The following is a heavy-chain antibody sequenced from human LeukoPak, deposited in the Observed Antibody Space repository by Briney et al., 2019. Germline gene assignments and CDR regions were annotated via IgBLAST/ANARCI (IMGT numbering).Heavy chain of an antibody. D-gene: IGHD3-10*01. CDR3: ARDRDVVRGVIGY. Sequence: PGGSLRLSCAASGFSFSSYSMNWVRQAPGKGLEWVSYISSSSSTIYYADSVKGRFTISRDNAKNSLYLQMNSLRAEDTALYYCARDRDVVRGVIGYWGQGTLVTVSS. V-gene: IGHV3-48*04. CDR1: GFSFSSYS. CDR2: ISSSSSTI. J-gene: IGHJ4*02.